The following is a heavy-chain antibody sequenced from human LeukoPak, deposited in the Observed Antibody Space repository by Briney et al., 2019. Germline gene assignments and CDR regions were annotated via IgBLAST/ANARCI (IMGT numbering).Heavy chain of an antibody. Sequence: PGGSLRLSCAASGFTLSSYAMSWVRQAPGKGLEWVSAISGSGGSTYYADSVKGRFTISRDNSKNTLYLQMNSLRAEDTAVYYCAKGTYYYGSGSHHFDYWGQGTLVTVSS. J-gene: IGHJ4*02. CDR2: ISGSGGST. V-gene: IGHV3-23*01. D-gene: IGHD3-10*01. CDR1: GFTLSSYA. CDR3: AKGTYYYGSGSHHFDY.